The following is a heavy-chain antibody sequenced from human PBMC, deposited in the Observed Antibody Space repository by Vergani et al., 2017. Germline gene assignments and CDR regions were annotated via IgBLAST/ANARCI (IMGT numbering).Heavy chain of an antibody. D-gene: IGHD1-26*01. J-gene: IGHJ4*02. CDR1: GFNVGHYW. V-gene: IGHV3-7*01. CDR3: AREGVPRCCIVGAPDF. Sequence: EMQLVESGGDFVQPGGSLTLSCAASGFNVGHYWMSWVRQAPGKGLEWVANIKEDGTEKYYLDSVKGRFTISRDIAENSIYLEMNSLRVEDTAVYYCAREGVPRCCIVGAPDFWGQGTQVTVSS. CDR2: IKEDGTEK.